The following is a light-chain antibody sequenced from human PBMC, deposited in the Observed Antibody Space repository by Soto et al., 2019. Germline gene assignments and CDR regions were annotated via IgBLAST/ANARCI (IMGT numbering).Light chain of an antibody. CDR2: AAS. Sequence: DIQMTQSPSSLSASVGDRVTITCRASQGISNYLAWYQQKPGKVPKLLIYAASALQSGVPSRFSGSGSGTAFTLTISSLPPEDVATYYCQKYNSAPPYTFGQGTKREIK. CDR1: QGISNY. J-gene: IGKJ2*01. V-gene: IGKV1-27*01. CDR3: QKYNSAPPYT.